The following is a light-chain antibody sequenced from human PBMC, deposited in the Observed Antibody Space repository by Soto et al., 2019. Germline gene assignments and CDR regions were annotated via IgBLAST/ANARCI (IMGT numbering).Light chain of an antibody. V-gene: IGKV4-1*01. J-gene: IGKJ1*01. CDR1: QSIFYSSNNKNY. Sequence: DIVMTHSPDSLSVSLGERATINCKSSQSIFYSSNNKNYLVWYQQKPGQPPKLLIYWASTRESGVPDRFNGSGSGTDFTLTISSLQAEDVAVYYCQQYFNTPRTFGQGTKVDIK. CDR3: QQYFNTPRT. CDR2: WAS.